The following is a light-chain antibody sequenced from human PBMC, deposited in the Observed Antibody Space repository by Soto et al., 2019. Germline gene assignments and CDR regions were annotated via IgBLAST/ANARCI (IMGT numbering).Light chain of an antibody. CDR1: QTISSW. J-gene: IGKJ1*01. V-gene: IGKV1-5*03. CDR3: QHYNSYSEA. Sequence: DIQMTQSPSTLPGSLGDRVTITCGASQTISSWFAWYQQKPGKAPKLLIYKASTLKSGVPSRFSGSGSGTEFTLTISSLPPDDFETYYCQHYNSYSEAFGQGTKVDIK. CDR2: KAS.